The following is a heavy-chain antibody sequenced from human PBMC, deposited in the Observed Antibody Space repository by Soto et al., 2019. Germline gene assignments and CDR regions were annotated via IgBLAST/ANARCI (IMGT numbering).Heavy chain of an antibody. V-gene: IGHV1-18*01. CDR2: ISTYNGNT. D-gene: IGHD3-10*01. CDR1: GYTFTSYC. J-gene: IGHJ4*02. Sequence: QVQLVQSGAEVKKPGASVKVSCKASGYTFTSYCISWVRQAPGQGLEWMGWISTYNGNTKYAQKLQGRVTMTTDTSTSTAYTELRSLRSDDTAVFYCAREMVRVVGSDYWGQGTLVTVSS. CDR3: AREMVRVVGSDY.